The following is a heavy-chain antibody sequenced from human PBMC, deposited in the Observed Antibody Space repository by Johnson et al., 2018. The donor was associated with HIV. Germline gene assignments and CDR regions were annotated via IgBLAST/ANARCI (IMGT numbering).Heavy chain of an antibody. CDR2: ISYDGSSK. D-gene: IGHD3-16*01. Sequence: QVQLVESGGGVVQPGRSLRLSCAASGFTFSSYAMHWVRQAPGKGLEWVAVISYDGSSKYYVDSVKGRFTISRDNAKNSLYLQMNSLRAEDTAVFYCARDRYYGLAWGWAFDIWGQGTMVTVSS. CDR3: ARDRYYGLAWGWAFDI. V-gene: IGHV3-30-3*01. CDR1: GFTFSSYA. J-gene: IGHJ3*02.